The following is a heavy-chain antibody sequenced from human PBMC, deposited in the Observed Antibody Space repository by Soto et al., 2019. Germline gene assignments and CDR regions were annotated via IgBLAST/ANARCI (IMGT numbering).Heavy chain of an antibody. Sequence: QEYLVESGGGLVKPGGSLRLSCALSGFTVSDHYLTWIRQAPGRGLEWIAYISGSGSFTNYADSVKGRFIISRDIAQNSMYLQINSLRAEDTAVYYCAISSGWRQVVGSKYGLDVWGQGTAVTVSS. CDR1: GFTVSDHY. CDR2: ISGSGSFT. D-gene: IGHD3-10*01. V-gene: IGHV3-11*06. J-gene: IGHJ6*02. CDR3: AISSGWRQVVGSKYGLDV.